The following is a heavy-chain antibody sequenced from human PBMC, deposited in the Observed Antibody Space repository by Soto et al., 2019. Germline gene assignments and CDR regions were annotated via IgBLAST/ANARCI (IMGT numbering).Heavy chain of an antibody. CDR1: GGSISSGGYY. CDR3: ARRRRGEVGATHYYYGMDV. J-gene: IGHJ6*02. V-gene: IGHV4-31*03. D-gene: IGHD1-26*01. Sequence: TLSLTSSVSGGSISSGGYYWSCIRQHPGTGLEWIGYIYYSGSTYYNRSLKSRVTISVDTSKNQFSLKLSSVTAADTAVYYCARRRRGEVGATHYYYGMDVWGQGTTVTVSS. CDR2: IYYSGST.